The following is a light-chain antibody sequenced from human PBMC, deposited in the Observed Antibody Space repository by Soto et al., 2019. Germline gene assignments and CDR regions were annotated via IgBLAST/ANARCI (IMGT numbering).Light chain of an antibody. V-gene: IGKV3-20*01. CDR3: QQYGSSAWT. CDR1: QSVSSN. CDR2: GAS. J-gene: IGKJ1*01. Sequence: KVMTQSPATLSVSPWERETLSCRASQSVSSNLAWYQQKPGQAPRLLIYGASSRATGIPDRFSGSGSGTDFTLTISRLEPEDFAVFYCQQYGSSAWTFGQGTKVDI.